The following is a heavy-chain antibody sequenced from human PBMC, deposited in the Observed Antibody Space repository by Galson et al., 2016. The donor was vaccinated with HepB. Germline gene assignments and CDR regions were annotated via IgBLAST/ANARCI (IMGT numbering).Heavy chain of an antibody. D-gene: IGHD2-15*01. V-gene: IGHV3-23*01. Sequence: SLRLSCAASGSTFSTYAMTWVRQAPGKGLEWVSVITDSGDDTHHADSVKGRFIMSRDNSKNTVYLQMNNLRDEDTAIYFCARGTKRFCSGSNCYPLDHWGQGTLVTVSS. CDR1: GSTFSTYA. CDR2: ITDSGDDT. J-gene: IGHJ4*02. CDR3: ARGTKRFCSGSNCYPLDH.